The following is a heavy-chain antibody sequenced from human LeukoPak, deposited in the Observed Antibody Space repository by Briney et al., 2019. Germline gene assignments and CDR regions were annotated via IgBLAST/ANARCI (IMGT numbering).Heavy chain of an antibody. CDR1: GGTFNNYA. CDR2: IFPLFETT. D-gene: IGHD1-26*01. CDR3: ARGRESHGHYFHF. V-gene: IGHV1-69*01. J-gene: IGHJ4*02. Sequence: SVKVSCKASGGTFNNYAINWVRQAPGQGLEWMGGIFPLFETTNYAQRFQGRVTITADDSTSTAYMELNSLTTEDTAVYYCARGRESHGHYFHFWGQGTLVTVSS.